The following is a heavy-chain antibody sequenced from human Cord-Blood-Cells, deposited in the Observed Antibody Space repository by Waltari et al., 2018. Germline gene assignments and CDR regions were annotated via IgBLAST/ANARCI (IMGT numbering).Heavy chain of an antibody. V-gene: IGHV1-69*12. J-gene: IGHJ3*02. D-gene: IGHD1-1*01. CDR1: GVTFPTFA. CDR2: IIPIFGTA. CDR3: ASWKGAFDI. Sequence: QVQLVQSGAEVKKPGSPVKVSCTAYGVTFPTFAIRWVRQAPGQGLEWMGGIIPIFGTANYAQKFQGRVTITADESTSTAYMELSSLRSEDTAVYYCASWKGAFDIWGQGTMVTVSS.